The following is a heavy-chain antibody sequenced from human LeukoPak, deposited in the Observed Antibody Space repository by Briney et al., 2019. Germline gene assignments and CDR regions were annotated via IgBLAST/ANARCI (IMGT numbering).Heavy chain of an antibody. V-gene: IGHV3-7*01. CDR1: AFTFSSYW. Sequence: PGGSLRLSCAASAFTFSSYWMSWVRQAPGKGLEWVANIKQDGSEKYYVDSVKGRFTISRDNAKNSLYLQMNSLRADNTAVYYCARASRDSWGQGTLVIVSS. CDR2: IKQDGSEK. CDR3: ARASRDS. J-gene: IGHJ4*02.